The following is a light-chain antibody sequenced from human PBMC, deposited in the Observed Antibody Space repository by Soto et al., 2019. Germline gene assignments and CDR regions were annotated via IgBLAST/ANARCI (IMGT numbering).Light chain of an antibody. CDR2: RIF. CDR3: LQHYSWPWT. V-gene: IGKV3-15*01. CDR1: QSVSGY. J-gene: IGKJ1*01. Sequence: EIVLTQSPGTLSLFPGETVTLSCRASQSVSGYLDWFHQKPGQAPRLVLLRIFTRAIGVPARFSGSGSETEFTLTISGLQSEDSGVYYCLQHYSWPWTFGQGTKVDIK.